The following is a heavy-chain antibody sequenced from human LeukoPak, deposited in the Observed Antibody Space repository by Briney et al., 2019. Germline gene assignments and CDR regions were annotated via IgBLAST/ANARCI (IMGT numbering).Heavy chain of an antibody. J-gene: IGHJ4*02. CDR3: ARVLARGQNYFDY. CDR1: GYTFTSYD. D-gene: IGHD5-12*01. V-gene: IGHV1-8*01. Sequence: ASVKVSCKASGYTFTSYDINWVRQATGQGLEWMGWMNPNSGNTGYAQKFQGRVTMTRNTSISTAYMELSRLRSDDTAVYYCARVLARGQNYFDYWGQGTLVTVSS. CDR2: MNPNSGNT.